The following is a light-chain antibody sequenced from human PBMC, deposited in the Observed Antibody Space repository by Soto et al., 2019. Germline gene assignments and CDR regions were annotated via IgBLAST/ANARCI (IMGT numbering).Light chain of an antibody. Sequence: QSALTQPASVSGSPGQSITISCTGTSSDVGGYNFVSWYQQHPGKAPKPMIFEVNNRPSGVSNRFSGSKSGNTASLTISGLQAEDEADYYCSSWTSSTTQVLGGGTKVTVL. CDR2: EVN. CDR3: SSWTSSTTQV. J-gene: IGLJ2*01. V-gene: IGLV2-14*01. CDR1: SSDVGGYNF.